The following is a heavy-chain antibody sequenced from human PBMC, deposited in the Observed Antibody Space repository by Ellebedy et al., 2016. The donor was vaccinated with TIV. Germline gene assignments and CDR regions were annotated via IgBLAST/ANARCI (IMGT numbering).Heavy chain of an antibody. CDR3: ARLLNDPKLLWFGAPLDY. Sequence: GESLKISXKGSGYSFTSYWIGWVRQMPGKGLEWMGIIYPGDSDTRYSPSFQGQVTISADKSISTAYLQWSSLKASDTAMYYCARLLNDPKLLWFGAPLDYWGQGTLVTVSS. J-gene: IGHJ4*02. CDR1: GYSFTSYW. V-gene: IGHV5-51*01. CDR2: IYPGDSDT. D-gene: IGHD3-10*01.